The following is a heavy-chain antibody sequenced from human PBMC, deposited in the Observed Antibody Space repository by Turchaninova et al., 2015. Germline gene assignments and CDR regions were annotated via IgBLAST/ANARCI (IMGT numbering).Heavy chain of an antibody. J-gene: IGHJ5*01. CDR2: MNPRSGST. D-gene: IGHD1-26*01. Sequence: QVQLVQSGAEVETHATSVKVSGKASGYTFTSHNVHWVREAPGKGRGRRGVMNPRSGSTTYAQEFQGRVTMTRDTSTSTVYMELSSLRSEYTAVYYCARGWELLHIDSWGQGTLVTVSS. V-gene: IGHV1-46*01. CDR1: GYTFTSHN. CDR3: ARGWELLHIDS.